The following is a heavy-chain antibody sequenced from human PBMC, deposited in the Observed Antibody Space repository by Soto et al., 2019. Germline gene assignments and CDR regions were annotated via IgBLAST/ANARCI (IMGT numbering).Heavy chain of an antibody. V-gene: IGHV4-59*01. D-gene: IGHD4-17*01. CDR1: GGSISGYY. CDR3: ARDLRGPAPVRDYYYYGMDV. Sequence: SETLSLTCTVSGGSISGYYWSWIRQPPGKGLEWIGYIYYSGSTNYNPSLKSRVTISVDTSKNQFSLKLSSVTAADTAVYYCARDLRGPAPVRDYYYYGMDVWGQGTTVTV. CDR2: IYYSGST. J-gene: IGHJ6*02.